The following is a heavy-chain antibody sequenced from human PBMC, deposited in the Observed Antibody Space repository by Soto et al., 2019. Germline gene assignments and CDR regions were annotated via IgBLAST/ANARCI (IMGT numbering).Heavy chain of an antibody. V-gene: IGHV3-64*01. CDR3: ARGRDSGYESDY. Sequence: GWSLRLSCAASGFTFSSYAMHWVRQAPGKGLEYVSAISSNGGSTYYANSVKGRFTISGNNTKNTLYLRMAILTAEDMAVYYCARGRDSGYESDYWGQGTLVTVSS. D-gene: IGHD5-12*01. J-gene: IGHJ4*02. CDR1: GFTFSSYA. CDR2: ISSNGGST.